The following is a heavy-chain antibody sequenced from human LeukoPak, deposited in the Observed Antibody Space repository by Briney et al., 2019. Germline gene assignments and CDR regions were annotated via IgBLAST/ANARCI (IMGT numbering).Heavy chain of an antibody. CDR2: IYSGGST. CDR1: ELTLSSNY. V-gene: IGHV3-53*01. J-gene: IGHJ3*02. D-gene: IGHD2-15*01. CDR3: ARVSAAADAFDI. Sequence: PGGSLRLSCAASELTLSSNYMSWIRQAPGRGLEWVSFIYSGGSTYYADSVRGRFIISRDNSKSTLFLQMNSLRAEDTAVYYCARVSAAADAFDIWGQGTMVTVSS.